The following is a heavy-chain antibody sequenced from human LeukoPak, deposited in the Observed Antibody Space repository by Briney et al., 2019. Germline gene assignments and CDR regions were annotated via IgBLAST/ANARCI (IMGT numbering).Heavy chain of an antibody. CDR2: IYYSGST. CDR1: GGSISSYY. D-gene: IGHD1-20*01. J-gene: IGHJ3*02. CDR3: AGGSAYNWNDDAFDI. Sequence: SETLSLTCTVSGGSISSYYWSWIRQPPGKGLEWIGYIYYSGSTNYNPSLKSRVTISVDTSKNQFSLKLSSVTAADTAVYYCAGGSAYNWNDDAFDIWGQGTMVTVSS. V-gene: IGHV4-59*01.